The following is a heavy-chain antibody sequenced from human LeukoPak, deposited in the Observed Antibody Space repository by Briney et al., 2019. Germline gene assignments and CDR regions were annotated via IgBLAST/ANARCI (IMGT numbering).Heavy chain of an antibody. D-gene: IGHD3-22*01. J-gene: IGHJ1*01. CDR1: GGSISSSSYY. V-gene: IGHV4-39*07. CDR2: IYHSGST. Sequence: PSETLSLTCNVSGGSISSSSYYWGWIRQPPGKGLEWIGSIYHSGSTYYNPSLKSRVTISVDTSKNQFSLKLRSVTAADTAVYYCARVVQSTDSSGFYLPEYFQHWGQGTLVTVSS. CDR3: ARVVQSTDSSGFYLPEYFQH.